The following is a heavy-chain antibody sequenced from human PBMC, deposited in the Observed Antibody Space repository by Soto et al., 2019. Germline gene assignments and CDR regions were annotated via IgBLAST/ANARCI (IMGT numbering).Heavy chain of an antibody. V-gene: IGHV4-61*08. Sequence: SETLSLTCTVSGGSISSGDYYWSWIRQSPGKGLEWIGYIHYTGFSHYNPSLKSRLTISVDRSKNQFTLQLTSVTAADTALYYCATSYGNACYTYWGQGTQVPVSS. D-gene: IGHD2-15*01. CDR2: IHYTGFS. J-gene: IGHJ4*02. CDR3: ATSYGNACYTY. CDR1: GGSISSGDYY.